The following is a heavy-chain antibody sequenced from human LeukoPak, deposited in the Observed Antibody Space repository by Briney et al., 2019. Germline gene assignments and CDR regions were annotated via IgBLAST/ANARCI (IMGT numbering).Heavy chain of an antibody. J-gene: IGHJ4*02. CDR3: AKQQWLVLYYFDY. D-gene: IGHD6-19*01. Sequence: PGGSLRLSCAASGFTFSSYGMHWVRQAPGKGLEWVAVISYDGSNKYYADSVKGRFTISRDNSKNTLYLQMNSLRAEDTAVYYCAKQQWLVLYYFDYWGQGTLVTVSS. V-gene: IGHV3-30*18. CDR2: ISYDGSNK. CDR1: GFTFSSYG.